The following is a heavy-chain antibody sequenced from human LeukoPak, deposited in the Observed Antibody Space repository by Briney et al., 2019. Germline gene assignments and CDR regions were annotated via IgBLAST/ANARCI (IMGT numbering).Heavy chain of an antibody. Sequence: PGGTLRLSCAASGFTFSDYYMSWIRQAPGKGLEWVSYISSSGSTIYYADSVKGRFTISRDNAKNSLYLQMSSLRAEDTAVYYCASRPQLVRLTDGFDIWGQGTMVTVSS. J-gene: IGHJ3*02. V-gene: IGHV3-11*04. CDR3: ASRPQLVRLTDGFDI. CDR2: ISSSGSTI. D-gene: IGHD6-13*01. CDR1: GFTFSDYY.